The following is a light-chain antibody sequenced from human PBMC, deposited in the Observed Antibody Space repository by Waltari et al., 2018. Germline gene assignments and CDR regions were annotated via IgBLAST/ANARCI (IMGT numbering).Light chain of an antibody. Sequence: DIVLTQSPGTLSLSAGERATLSCRASQSVETTRLGWYQQKPGQAPRLLIYDTSIRATGIPDRFSGSGSGTDFTLTISRLEPEDFAVYFCQQYHTPLSFGQGTKVEI. CDR2: DTS. CDR1: QSVETTR. V-gene: IGKV3-20*01. J-gene: IGKJ1*01. CDR3: QQYHTPLS.